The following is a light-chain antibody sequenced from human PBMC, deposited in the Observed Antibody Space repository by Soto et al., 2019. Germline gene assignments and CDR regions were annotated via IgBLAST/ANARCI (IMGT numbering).Light chain of an antibody. CDR1: SSNIGAGYD. J-gene: IGLJ2*01. V-gene: IGLV1-40*01. Sequence: QSVLTQPPSVSGAPGQTVTISCTGSSSNIGAGYDVHWYQQLPGTAPKLLIYGNSDRPSGVPDRFSGSKSCTSASLAITGLQAEDEADYYCQSYDSSRSGVVFGGGTKVTVL. CDR2: GNS. CDR3: QSYDSSRSGVV.